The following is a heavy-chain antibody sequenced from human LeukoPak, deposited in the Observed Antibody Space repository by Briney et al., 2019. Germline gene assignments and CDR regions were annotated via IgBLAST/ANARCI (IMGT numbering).Heavy chain of an antibody. CDR2: LNPSGST. J-gene: IGHJ1*01. CDR3: ARFGSSSWYTGYFQH. V-gene: IGHV4-34*01. D-gene: IGHD6-13*01. Sequence: SETLSLTCAVSGGAFSGYYWRWIRQPPGNGLVWIGELNPSGSTNYNPPLKCRVTISVDTSKNQFSLKLSSVTAADTAVYYCARFGSSSWYTGYFQHWGQGTLVTVSS. CDR1: GGAFSGYY.